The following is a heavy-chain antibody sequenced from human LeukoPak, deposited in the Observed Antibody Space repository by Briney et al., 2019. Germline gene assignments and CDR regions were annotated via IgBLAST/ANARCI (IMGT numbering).Heavy chain of an antibody. CDR1: GFTFSSYS. CDR3: ARTHSPTVTTNWFDP. D-gene: IGHD4-17*01. CDR2: ITSSSSCI. V-gene: IGHV3-21*01. Sequence: GGSLRLSCAASGFTFSSYSMNWVRQAPGKGLEWVASITSSSSCIYYADSVKGRFTISRDNAKNSLYLQMNSLRAEDTAVYYCARTHSPTVTTNWFDPWGQGALVTVSS. J-gene: IGHJ5*02.